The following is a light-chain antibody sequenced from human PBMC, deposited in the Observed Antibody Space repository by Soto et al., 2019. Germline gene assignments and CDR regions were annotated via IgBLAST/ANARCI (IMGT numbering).Light chain of an antibody. CDR3: QQYNSWPPIT. CDR1: QLISNY. V-gene: IGKV3-11*01. CDR2: DAS. Sequence: EIMLTQSPATLSLSPGETATLSCRANQLISNYLAWYQQKPGQAPRLLIYDASNRATGIPARFSGGGSGTEFTLTISSLQSEDFAVYYCQQYNSWPPITFGQGTRLEIK. J-gene: IGKJ5*01.